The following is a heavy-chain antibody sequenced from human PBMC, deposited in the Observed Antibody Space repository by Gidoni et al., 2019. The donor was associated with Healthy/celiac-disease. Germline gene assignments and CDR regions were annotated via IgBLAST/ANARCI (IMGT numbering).Heavy chain of an antibody. CDR3: ARADSSLLFYYYGMDV. D-gene: IGHD3-22*01. V-gene: IGHV4-38-2*01. Sequence: QVQLQESGPGLVKSSETLSLTCAVSGYSISSGYYWGWIRQPPGKGLEWIGSIYHSGSTYYNPSLKSRVTISVDTSKNQFSLKLSSVTAADTAVYYCARADSSLLFYYYGMDVWGQGTTVTVSS. J-gene: IGHJ6*02. CDR2: IYHSGST. CDR1: GYSISSGYY.